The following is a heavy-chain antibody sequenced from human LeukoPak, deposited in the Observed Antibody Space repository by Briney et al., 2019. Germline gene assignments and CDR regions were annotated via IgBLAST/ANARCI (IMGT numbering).Heavy chain of an antibody. CDR3: AKDLTATTFSEYNWFDP. J-gene: IGHJ5*02. V-gene: IGHV3-30*02. CDR1: GFTFSSYG. CDR2: IRYDGSNK. D-gene: IGHD2/OR15-2a*01. Sequence: GESLRLSCAASGFTFSSYGMHWVRQAPGKGLEWVAFIRYDGSNKYYADSVKGRFTISRDNSKNTLYLQMNSLRAEDTAVYYCAKDLTATTFSEYNWFDPWGQGTLVTVSS.